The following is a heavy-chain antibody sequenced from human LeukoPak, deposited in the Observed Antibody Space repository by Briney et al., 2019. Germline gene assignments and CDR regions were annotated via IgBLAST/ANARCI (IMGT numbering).Heavy chain of an antibody. J-gene: IGHJ5*02. Sequence: GGSLRLSCAASGFTFSNYAMSWVRQAPGKGLEWVSAISGSGGSTYYADSVKGRFTISRDNSKNTLYLQMNSLRAEDTAVYYCAKDEQWLVQGNWFDPWGQGTLVTVSS. V-gene: IGHV3-23*01. CDR3: AKDEQWLVQGNWFDP. D-gene: IGHD6-19*01. CDR2: ISGSGGST. CDR1: GFTFSNYA.